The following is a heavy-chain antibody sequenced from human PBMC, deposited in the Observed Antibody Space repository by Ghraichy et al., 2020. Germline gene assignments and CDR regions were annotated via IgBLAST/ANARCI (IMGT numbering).Heavy chain of an antibody. V-gene: IGHV3-23*01. CDR1: GFTFSSYA. CDR3: AKGVRRSNYYFDY. CDR2: ISGSGGST. D-gene: IGHD1-1*01. Sequence: GESLRLSCAASGFTFSSYAMSWVRQAPGKGLEWVSAISGSGGSTYYADSVKGRFTISRDNSKNTLYLQMNSLRAEDTAVYYCAKGVRRSNYYFDYWGQGTLVTVSS. J-gene: IGHJ4*02.